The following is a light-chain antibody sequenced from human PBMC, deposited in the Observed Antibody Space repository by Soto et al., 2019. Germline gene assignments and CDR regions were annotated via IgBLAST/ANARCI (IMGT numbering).Light chain of an antibody. CDR3: QQYGSSGT. J-gene: IGKJ1*01. CDR1: QSISSW. CDR2: KAS. Sequence: DIQMTQSPSTLSASVGDRVTITCRASQSISSWLAWYQQKPGKAPKLLIYKASSLESGVPSRFSGSGSGTEFTLTISRLEPEDFAVYYCQQYGSSGTFGQETKVDI. V-gene: IGKV1-5*03.